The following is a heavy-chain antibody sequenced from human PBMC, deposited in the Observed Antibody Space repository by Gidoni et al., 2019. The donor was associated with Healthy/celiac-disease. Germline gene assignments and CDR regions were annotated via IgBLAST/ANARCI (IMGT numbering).Heavy chain of an antibody. V-gene: IGHV4-31*03. D-gene: IGHD2-2*01. CDR1: GFSISSGGYY. CDR2: IYYSAST. Sequence: QVQLQESGPGLVKPSQTLSITCTVSGFSISSGGYYWSWLRQHTGQGLEWIGYIYYSASTYYNPSLKSRVTISVDTSKNQFSLKLSSVTAADTAVYYCARANSVVPAAGKNWFDPWGQGTLVTVSS. J-gene: IGHJ5*02. CDR3: ARANSVVPAAGKNWFDP.